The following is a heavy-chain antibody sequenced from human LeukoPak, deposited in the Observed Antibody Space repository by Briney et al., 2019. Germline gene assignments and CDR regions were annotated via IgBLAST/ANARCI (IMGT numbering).Heavy chain of an antibody. CDR1: GYTFTGYY. D-gene: IGHD3-3*01. CDR2: INPNSGDT. Sequence: GASVKVSCKASGYTFTGYYMHWVRQAPGQGLEWMGWINPNSGDTNYAQKLQGRVTMTRDTSISAAYMELSRLKSDDTAVYYCAASYDFWGGYLNHDYWGQGTLVTVSS. V-gene: IGHV1-2*02. J-gene: IGHJ4*02. CDR3: AASYDFWGGYLNHDY.